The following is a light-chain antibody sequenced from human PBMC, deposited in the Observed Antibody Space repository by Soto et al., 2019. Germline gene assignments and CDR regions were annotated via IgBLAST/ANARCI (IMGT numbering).Light chain of an antibody. J-gene: IGKJ4*01. Sequence: EIVLTQSPATLSLSPGERATLSCRASQSVGTSLAWFQQKRGQAPRLLINDASKRATGIPGRFSGSGSGTDFTLTISGLEPEDFAVYYCQQRHGWPLTFGGGTKVDIK. CDR3: QQRHGWPLT. CDR2: DAS. CDR1: QSVGTS. V-gene: IGKV3-11*01.